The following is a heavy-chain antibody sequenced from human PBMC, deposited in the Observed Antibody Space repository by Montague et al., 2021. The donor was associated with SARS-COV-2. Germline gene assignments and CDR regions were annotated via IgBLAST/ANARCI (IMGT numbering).Heavy chain of an antibody. Sequence: SETLSLTCTVSGGSISTYYWSWIRQPPGRGLEWIGYIYYSGSTDYSPSLKSRVTISLDTSKNQFSLKVTPVTAADTAVYYCARGGGYYNYGLDVWGPGTTVTVSS. J-gene: IGHJ6*02. V-gene: IGHV4-59*01. CDR2: IYYSGST. CDR3: ARGGGYYNYGLDV. D-gene: IGHD3-22*01. CDR1: GGSISTYY.